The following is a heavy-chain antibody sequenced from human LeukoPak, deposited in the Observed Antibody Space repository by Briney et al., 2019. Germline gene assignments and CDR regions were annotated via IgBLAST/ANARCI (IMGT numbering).Heavy chain of an antibody. CDR1: GFTFSNYW. Sequence: GGSLRLSCTVSGFTFSNYWMSWVRQTPGKGLEWVANIEQDGSEKWYVDSVKGRFTISRDNAKNSLYLQMNSLRAEDTAVYYCARDPYNYDRSGYKLDSYFDYWGQETLVTVSS. D-gene: IGHD3-22*01. CDR2: IEQDGSEK. CDR3: ARDPYNYDRSGYKLDSYFDY. V-gene: IGHV3-7*01. J-gene: IGHJ4*02.